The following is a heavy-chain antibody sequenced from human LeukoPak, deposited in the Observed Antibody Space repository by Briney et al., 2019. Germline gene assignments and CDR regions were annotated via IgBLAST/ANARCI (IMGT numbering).Heavy chain of an antibody. Sequence: GGSLRLSCAASGFTFRTDALSWVRQAPEKGLEWVSTISSSGYDTYYVDSVKGRFTISRDNSKNTLSVQMNSLRVEDTAVYYCAKGGPDYFDYWGQGTLVAVSS. CDR1: GFTFRTDA. J-gene: IGHJ4*02. CDR3: AKGGPDYFDY. CDR2: ISSSGYDT. V-gene: IGHV3-23*01.